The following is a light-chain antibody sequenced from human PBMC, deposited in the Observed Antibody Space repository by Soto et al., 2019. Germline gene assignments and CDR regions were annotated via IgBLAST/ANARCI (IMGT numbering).Light chain of an antibody. V-gene: IGKV3-15*01. Sequence: EIVMTQSPATLSVSPGERATLSCRASQSVSNNLAWYQKKPGQAPRLLIYGASTRATGIPARFSGSGSGTESTLTISSLQSEDVAVYYCQQYNNWWTFGQGTRVEIK. J-gene: IGKJ1*01. CDR2: GAS. CDR1: QSVSNN. CDR3: QQYNNWWT.